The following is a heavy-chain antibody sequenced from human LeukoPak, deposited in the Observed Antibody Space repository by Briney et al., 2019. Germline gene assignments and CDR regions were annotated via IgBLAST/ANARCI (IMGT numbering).Heavy chain of an antibody. J-gene: IGHJ4*02. D-gene: IGHD3-10*01. CDR3: ARAGGSGSYYKGVYFDY. CDR2: ISSSSSTI. CDR1: GFTFSSYS. V-gene: IGHV3-48*02. Sequence: GGSLRLSCAASGFTFSSYSMNWVRQAPGKGLEWVSYISSSSSTIYYADSVKGRFTISRDNAKNSLCLQMSSLRDEDTAVYYCARAGGSGSYYKGVYFDYWGQGTLVTVSS.